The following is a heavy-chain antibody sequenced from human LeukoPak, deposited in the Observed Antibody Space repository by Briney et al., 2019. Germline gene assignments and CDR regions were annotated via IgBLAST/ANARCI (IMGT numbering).Heavy chain of an antibody. Sequence: SVKVSCKASGGTFSSYTISWVRQPPGQGLEWMGRIIHILGIANYAHKSQGRVTITADKSTSTAYMELRSLRCEDTGVYYRAREPIAVAHHNWFDPWGQGTLFTASS. CDR3: AREPIAVAHHNWFDP. CDR2: IIHILGIA. J-gene: IGHJ5*02. V-gene: IGHV1-69*04. CDR1: GGTFSSYT. D-gene: IGHD6-19*01.